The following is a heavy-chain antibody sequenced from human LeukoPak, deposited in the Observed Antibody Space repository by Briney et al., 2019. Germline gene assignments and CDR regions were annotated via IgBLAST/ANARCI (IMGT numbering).Heavy chain of an antibody. CDR1: GGSISSYY. CDR2: IYYSGST. Sequence: SETLSLTCTVSGGSISSYYWSWIRQPPGKGLEWIGYIYYSGSTNYNPSLKSRVTISVDTSKNQFSLKLSSVTAADTAVYYCARGQGVENYYDSSGYYSFSFWFDYWGQGTLVTVSS. CDR3: ARGQGVENYYDSSGYYSFSFWFDY. V-gene: IGHV4-59*01. J-gene: IGHJ4*02. D-gene: IGHD3-22*01.